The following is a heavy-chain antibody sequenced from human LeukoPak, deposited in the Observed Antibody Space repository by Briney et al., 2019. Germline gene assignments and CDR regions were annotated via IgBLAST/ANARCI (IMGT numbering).Heavy chain of an antibody. J-gene: IGHJ3*02. V-gene: IGHV3-48*03. CDR3: AKSRSVAGHGGDAFDI. D-gene: IGHD6-19*01. CDR1: GFTFSSYE. CDR2: ITSSGSTI. Sequence: AGGSLRLSCAASGFTFSSYEMNWVRQAPGKGLAWVSYITSSGSTIYYADSVKGRFTISRDNAKNSLYLQMNSLRAEDMALYYCAKSRSVAGHGGDAFDIWGQGTMVTVSS.